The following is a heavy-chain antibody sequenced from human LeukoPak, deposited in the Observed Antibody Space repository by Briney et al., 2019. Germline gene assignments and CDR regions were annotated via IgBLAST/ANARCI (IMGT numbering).Heavy chain of an antibody. Sequence: GGSLRLSCAASGFTFSSTSMSWVRQAPGKGLEWVAVTVGGGGGTYYADSVKGRFTISRDNSNNTLYLQMNSLRAEDTAVYYCAKLTTSWGQGTLVTVSS. CDR3: AKLTTS. D-gene: IGHD4-11*01. CDR2: TVGGGGGT. J-gene: IGHJ4*02. V-gene: IGHV3-23*01. CDR1: GFTFSSTS.